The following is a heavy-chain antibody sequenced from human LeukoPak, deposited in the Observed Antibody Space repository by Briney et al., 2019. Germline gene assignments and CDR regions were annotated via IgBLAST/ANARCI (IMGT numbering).Heavy chain of an antibody. CDR2: IRYDGSNK. D-gene: IGHD6-6*01. V-gene: IGHV3-30*02. J-gene: IGHJ4*02. CDR3: AKDRRAEIAARAFDY. Sequence: PGGSLRPSCAASGFTFSSYGMHWVRQAPGKGLEWVAFIRYDGSNKYYADSVKGRFTISRDNSKNTLYLQMNSLRAEDTAVYYCAKDRRAEIAARAFDYWGQGTLVTVSS. CDR1: GFTFSSYG.